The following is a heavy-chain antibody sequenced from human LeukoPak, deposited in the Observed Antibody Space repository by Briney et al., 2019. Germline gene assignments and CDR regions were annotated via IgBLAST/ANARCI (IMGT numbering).Heavy chain of an antibody. CDR2: MNPNSGNT. CDR1: GYTFTSYD. J-gene: IGHJ4*02. CDR3: ASGSFDFWSGYYLDY. V-gene: IGHV1-8*03. D-gene: IGHD3-3*01. Sequence: ASVKVSCKASGYTFTSYDIHWVRQATGQGLEWMGWMNPNSGNTGYAQKFQGRVTITRNTSISTAYMELSSLRSEDTAVYYCASGSFDFWSGYYLDYWGQGTLVTVSS.